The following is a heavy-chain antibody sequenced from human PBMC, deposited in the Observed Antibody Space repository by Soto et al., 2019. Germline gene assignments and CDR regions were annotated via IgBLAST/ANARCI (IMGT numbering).Heavy chain of an antibody. CDR2: IIPIFGTA. CDR3: ASSSLYGMDV. J-gene: IGHJ6*02. CDR1: GGTFSSYA. V-gene: IGHV1-69*13. Sequence: SVKVSCKASGGTFSSYAISWVRQAPGQGLEWMGGIIPIFGTANYAQKFQGRVTITADESTSTAYMELSSLRSEDTAVYSCASSSLYGMDVWGQGTTVTVSS.